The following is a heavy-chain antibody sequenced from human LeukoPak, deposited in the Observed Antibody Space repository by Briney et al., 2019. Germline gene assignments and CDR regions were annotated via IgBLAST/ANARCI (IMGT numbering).Heavy chain of an antibody. J-gene: IGHJ4*02. CDR3: ARDRWGYSYGGD. CDR2: ISSSSIYI. CDR1: GFTFSSYS. V-gene: IGHV3-21*01. Sequence: GGSLRLSCAGSGFTFSSYSMHWVRQAPGKGLEWVSSISSSSIYIYYADSLKGRFTISRDNAKNSLYLQLNSLRAEDTAVYYCARDRWGYSYGGDWGQGTLVTVSS. D-gene: IGHD5-18*01.